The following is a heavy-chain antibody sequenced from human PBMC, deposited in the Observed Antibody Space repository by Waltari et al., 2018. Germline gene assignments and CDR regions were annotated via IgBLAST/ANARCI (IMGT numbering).Heavy chain of an antibody. V-gene: IGHV4-59*01. Sequence: QVQLQVSGPGLEKPSETLSLTCTVSGGSISSYYWTWIRQPPGKGLEWIGYIYYSGSIINDPALRCGVTPPVDRCTTHFALKLSSVTAADTAVYDCARWLSSGSDDAFAMWGHGTMVTVSS. CDR1: GGSISSYY. J-gene: IGHJ3*02. CDR2: IYYSGSI. D-gene: IGHD6-13*01. CDR3: ARWLSSGSDDAFAM.